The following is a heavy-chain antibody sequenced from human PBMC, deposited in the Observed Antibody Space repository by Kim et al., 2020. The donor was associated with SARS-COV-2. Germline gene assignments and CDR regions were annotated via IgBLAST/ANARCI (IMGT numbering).Heavy chain of an antibody. CDR2: ISWDGGST. D-gene: IGHD6-19*01. CDR1: GFTFDDYA. Sequence: GGSLRLSCAASGFTFDDYAMHWVRQAPGKGLEWVSLISWDGGSTYYADSVKGRFTISRDNSKNSLYLQMNSLRAEDTALYYCAKNPNRYSSGWYLFHWGQGTLVTVSS. V-gene: IGHV3-43D*03. J-gene: IGHJ4*02. CDR3: AKNPNRYSSGWYLFH.